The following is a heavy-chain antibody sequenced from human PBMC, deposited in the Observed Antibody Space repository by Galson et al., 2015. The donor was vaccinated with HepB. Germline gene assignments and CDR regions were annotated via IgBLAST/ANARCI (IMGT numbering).Heavy chain of an antibody. CDR1: GFTFSDYY. CDR3: ARGGGPTSYSGSYEPNDY. D-gene: IGHD1-26*01. Sequence: FLRLSCAASGFTFSDYYMSWIRQAPGKGLEWVSYISSSSSYTNYADSVKGRFTISRDNAKNSLYLQMNSLRAEDTAVYYCARGGGPTSYSGSYEPNDYWGQGTLVTVSS. CDR2: ISSSSSYT. J-gene: IGHJ4*02. V-gene: IGHV3-11*06.